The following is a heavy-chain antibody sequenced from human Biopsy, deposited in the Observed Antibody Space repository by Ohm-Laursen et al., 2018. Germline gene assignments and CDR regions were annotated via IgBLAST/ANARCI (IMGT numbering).Heavy chain of an antibody. CDR3: ARVGVGAPSIDYFDY. CDR2: IYYSGST. V-gene: IGHV4-59*01. CDR1: GGSIYNFF. Sequence: SETLSLTWTVSGGSIYNFFWSWIRQPPGKGLEWIGYIYYSGSTNYNPSLKGRVTISVDRSKNHFSLELSSVTAADTAVYYCARVGVGAPSIDYFDYWGQGALVTVSS. D-gene: IGHD1-26*01. J-gene: IGHJ4*02.